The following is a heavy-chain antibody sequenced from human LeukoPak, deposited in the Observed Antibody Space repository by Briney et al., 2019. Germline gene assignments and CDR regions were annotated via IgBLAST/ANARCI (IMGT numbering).Heavy chain of an antibody. V-gene: IGHV4-31*03. CDR3: ARAGGRYFDWLLDY. J-gene: IGHJ4*02. D-gene: IGHD3-9*01. CDR1: GGSISSGGYY. CDR2: IYYSGST. Sequence: SETLSLTCTVSGGSISSGGYYWSWIRQQPGKGLEWIGYIYYSGSTYYNPSLKSRVTISVDTSKNQFSLKLSSVTAADTAVYYCARAGGRYFDWLLDYWGQGTLVTVSS.